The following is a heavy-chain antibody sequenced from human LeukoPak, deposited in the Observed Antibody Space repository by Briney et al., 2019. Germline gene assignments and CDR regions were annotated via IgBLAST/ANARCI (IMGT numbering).Heavy chain of an antibody. CDR3: ARVGIDDSSGYYPSEGMDV. CDR1: GYSFTSYW. J-gene: IGHJ6*02. CDR2: IDPSDSYT. Sequence: PGESLKISCKGSGYSFTSYWISWVRQMPGKGLEWMGRIDPSDSYTNYSPSFQGHVTISADKSISTAYLQWSSLKASDTAMYYCARVGIDDSSGYYPSEGMDVWGQGITVTVSS. V-gene: IGHV5-10-1*01. D-gene: IGHD3-22*01.